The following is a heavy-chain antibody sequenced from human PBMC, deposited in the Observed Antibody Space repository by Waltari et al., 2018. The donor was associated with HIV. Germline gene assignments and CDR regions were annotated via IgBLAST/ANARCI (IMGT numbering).Heavy chain of an antibody. CDR1: GFTFGNFA. V-gene: IGHV3-49*04. D-gene: IGHD1-26*01. CDR2: IRAKAYGGTS. J-gene: IGHJ4*02. CDR3: TRGSGRYEY. Sequence: DVQLVEPGGDLVQPGRSLRLCCSGSGFTFGNFAMTWVRQAPGKGLEWVGYIRAKAYGGTSEYAASVKGRFVISRDDSKSIAYLQMNSLKTEDTAIYYCTRGSGRYEYWGQGTMTTVSS.